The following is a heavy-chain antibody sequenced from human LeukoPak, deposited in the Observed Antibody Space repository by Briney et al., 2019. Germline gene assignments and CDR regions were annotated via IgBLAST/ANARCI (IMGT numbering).Heavy chain of an antibody. D-gene: IGHD2-2*01. CDR2: IYSGGST. CDR1: GFTVSSNF. V-gene: IGHV3-66*01. J-gene: IGHJ3*02. CDR3: ARGRDVVRAFDI. Sequence: GSLRLSWAASGFTVSSNFMNWVRQAPGKGLEVVSVIYSGGSTYYADSVKGRFTISRDNSKNTLYLQMNSLRAEDTAVYYCARGRDVVRAFDIWGQGTMVTVSS.